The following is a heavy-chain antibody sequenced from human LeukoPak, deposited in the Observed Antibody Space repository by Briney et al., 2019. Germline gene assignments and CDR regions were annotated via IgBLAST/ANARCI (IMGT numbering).Heavy chain of an antibody. CDR1: GGPISSSSYY. V-gene: IGHV4-39*07. CDR3: ARAYYYGSGSYGLDY. D-gene: IGHD3-10*01. J-gene: IGHJ4*02. Sequence: SETLSLTCTVSGGPISSSSYYWGWIRQPPGKGLEWIGSIYYTGSTYYNPSLKSRLTISVDASKNQFSLKLTSVTAADTAVYYCARAYYYGSGSYGLDYWGQGTLVTVSS. CDR2: IYYTGST.